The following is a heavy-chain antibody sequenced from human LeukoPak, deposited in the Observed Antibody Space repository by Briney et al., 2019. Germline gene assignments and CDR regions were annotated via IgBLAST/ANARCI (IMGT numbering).Heavy chain of an antibody. CDR2: IYTSGST. V-gene: IGHV4-61*02. D-gene: IGHD3-9*01. CDR1: GGSISSSTYY. Sequence: PSETLSLTCSVSGGSISSSTYYWGWIRQPPGKGLEWIGRIYTSGSTNYNPSLKSRVTISVDTSKNQFSLKLSSVTAADTAVYYCARVVPADYYDILTGYYSGDYFDYWGQGTLVTVSS. J-gene: IGHJ4*02. CDR3: ARVVPADYYDILTGYYSGDYFDY.